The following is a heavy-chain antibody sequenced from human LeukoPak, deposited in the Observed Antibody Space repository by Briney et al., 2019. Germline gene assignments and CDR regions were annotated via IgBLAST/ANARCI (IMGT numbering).Heavy chain of an antibody. V-gene: IGHV4-61*01. D-gene: IGHD3-3*01. Sequence: SETLSLICTVSGGSVSSGSYYWSWIRQPPGKGLEWIGYIYYSGSTNYNPSLKSRVTISVDTSKNQFSLKLSSVTAADTAVYYCARANYDFWSGYSGFDYWGQGTLVTVSS. J-gene: IGHJ4*02. CDR1: GGSVSSGSYY. CDR3: ARANYDFWSGYSGFDY. CDR2: IYYSGST.